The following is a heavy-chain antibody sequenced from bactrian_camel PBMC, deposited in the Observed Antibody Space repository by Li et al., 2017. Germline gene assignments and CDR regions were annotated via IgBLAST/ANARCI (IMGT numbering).Heavy chain of an antibody. CDR3: TAGTRVTKIFSRWRPLIRDFDY. CDR2: HYTGTATT. D-gene: IGHD6*01. CDR1: LYIYSSHC. Sequence: VESGGGSVQPGGSLRLSCEISLYIYSSHCMGWFRQAPGKERAAVAAHYTGTATTYVADSVKGRFTISQDKSRNTMSLQMNSLKSEDTAMYYCTAGTRVTKIFSRWRPLIRDFDYWGQGTQVTVS. V-gene: IGHV3S54*01. J-gene: IGHJ6*01.